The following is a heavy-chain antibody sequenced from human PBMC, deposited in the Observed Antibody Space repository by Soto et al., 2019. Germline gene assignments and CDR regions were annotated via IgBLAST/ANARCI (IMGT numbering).Heavy chain of an antibody. CDR1: GYSFTSYW. CDR3: AGIETTPTLDYYYYRMAV. V-gene: IGHV5-10-1*01. D-gene: IGHD4-4*01. J-gene: IGHJ6*02. CDR2: IDPSDSYT. Sequence: PGESLKISCKGSGYSFTSYWISWVRQMPGKGLEWMGRIDPSDSYTNYSPSFQGHVTISADKSISTAYLQWSSLKASDTAMYYCAGIETTPTLDYYYYRMAVWGQGTTVTVSS.